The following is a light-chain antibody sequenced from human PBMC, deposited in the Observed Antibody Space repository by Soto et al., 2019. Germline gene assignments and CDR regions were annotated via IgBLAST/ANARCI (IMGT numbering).Light chain of an antibody. Sequence: ETVLTQSPGTLSLSPGERATLSCRASQSVSSNYLAWYQPKPAQAPRLLMYGASSRATGIPDRFSGSGSGTDFTLTISRLEPEDFAVYYCQHYRTFGRGTRVEIK. J-gene: IGKJ1*01. CDR3: QHYRT. CDR2: GAS. V-gene: IGKV3-20*01. CDR1: QSVSSNY.